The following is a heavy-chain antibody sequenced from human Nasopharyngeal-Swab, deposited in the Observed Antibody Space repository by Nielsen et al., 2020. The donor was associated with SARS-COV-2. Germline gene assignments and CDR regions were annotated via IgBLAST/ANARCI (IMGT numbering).Heavy chain of an antibody. V-gene: IGHV5-51*01. Sequence: VRQMPGKGLEWMGIIYPGDYVTRYSPSFQGQVTIPADKPISTAYLQLSSLKASDTAMYYCARHRALGTTVTTGGRGMDVWGQGTTVTVSS. CDR3: ARHRALGTTVTTGGRGMDV. J-gene: IGHJ6*02. CDR2: IYPGDYVT. D-gene: IGHD4-17*01.